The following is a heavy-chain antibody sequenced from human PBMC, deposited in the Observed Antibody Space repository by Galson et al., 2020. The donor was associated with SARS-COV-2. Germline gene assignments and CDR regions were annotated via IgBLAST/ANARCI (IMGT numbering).Heavy chain of an antibody. D-gene: IGHD3-10*01. CDR1: GGSISSSNW. CDR3: ASLLFYGSGSYYKGDY. J-gene: IGHJ4*02. V-gene: IGHV4-4*02. CDR2: IYHSGST. Sequence: SETLSLTCAVSGGSISSSNWWSWVRQPPGKGLEWIGEIYHSGSTNYNPSLKSRVTIPVDKSKNQFPLKLSSVTAADTAVYYCASLLFYGSGSYYKGDYWGQGTLVTVSS.